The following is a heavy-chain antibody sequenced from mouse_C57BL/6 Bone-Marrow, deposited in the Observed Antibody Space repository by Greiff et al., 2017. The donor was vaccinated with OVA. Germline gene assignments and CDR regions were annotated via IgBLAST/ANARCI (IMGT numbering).Heavy chain of an antibody. V-gene: IGHV1-76*01. CDR1: GYTFTDYY. CDR2: IYPGSGNT. D-gene: IGHD2-1*01. J-gene: IGHJ4*01. CDR3: ARWGYYGNLYAMDY. Sequence: QVQLQQSGAELVRPGASVKLSCKASGYTFTDYYINWVKQRPGQGLEWIARIYPGSGNTYYNEKFKGKATLTAEKSSSTAYMQLSSLTSEDSAVYFCARWGYYGNLYAMDYWGQGTSVTVSS.